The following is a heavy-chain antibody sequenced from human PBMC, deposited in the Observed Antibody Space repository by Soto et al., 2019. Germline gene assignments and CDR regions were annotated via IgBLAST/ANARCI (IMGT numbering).Heavy chain of an antibody. CDR3: ARLLGYSYGHPELFDY. Sequence: PGGSLKISCMGSGYTFDNYWMGWVRQMPGKGMEWMGMIYPGDLDTRYSPSFHGHVTMSVDKSINPAYLQWSSLETSDTAIYFCARLLGYSYGHPELFDYWGQGTPVTVSS. V-gene: IGHV5-51*01. D-gene: IGHD5-18*01. J-gene: IGHJ4*02. CDR1: GYTFDNYW. CDR2: IYPGDLDT.